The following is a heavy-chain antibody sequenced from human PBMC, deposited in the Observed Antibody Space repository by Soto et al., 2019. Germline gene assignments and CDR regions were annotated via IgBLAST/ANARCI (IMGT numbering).Heavy chain of an antibody. D-gene: IGHD4-17*01. CDR1: GFTFDDYA. Sequence: EVQLVESGGGLVQPGRSLRLSCAASGFTFDDYAMHWVRQAPGKGLEWVSGISWNSGSIGYADSVKGRFTISRDNAKNSLYLQMNSLRAEDTAVYYCAKEWVTTGAFDIWGQGTMVTVSS. CDR2: ISWNSGSI. CDR3: AKEWVTTGAFDI. J-gene: IGHJ3*02. V-gene: IGHV3-9*01.